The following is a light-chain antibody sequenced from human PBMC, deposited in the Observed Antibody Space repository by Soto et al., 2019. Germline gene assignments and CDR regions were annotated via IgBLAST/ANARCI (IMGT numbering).Light chain of an antibody. CDR2: GAS. V-gene: IGKV3-20*01. J-gene: IGKJ5*01. CDR3: QQRAGSST. CDR1: QSVSNDF. Sequence: EIVLTQSPGILSLSPGERATLSCRASQSVSNDFLAWYQQKPGQAPRLLIYGASTRATDVPDRFSGSGSGADFTLTISRLEPEDFAVYYCQQRAGSSTFGQGTRLEIK.